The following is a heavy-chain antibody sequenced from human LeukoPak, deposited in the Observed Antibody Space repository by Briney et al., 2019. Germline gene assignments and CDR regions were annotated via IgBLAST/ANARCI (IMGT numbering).Heavy chain of an antibody. J-gene: IGHJ5*02. CDR2: ISSTGSAI. D-gene: IGHD1-1*01. V-gene: IGHV3-21*01. CDR1: GFTFSYYT. Sequence: GGSLRLSCAASGFTFSYYTMSWVRQAPGKGLEWVSSISSTGSAIYYADSVKGRFTISRDNPKNSLYLQMSSLRVEDTAVYYCARDDVAWNDVHWFDPWGQGILVTVSS. CDR3: ARDDVAWNDVHWFDP.